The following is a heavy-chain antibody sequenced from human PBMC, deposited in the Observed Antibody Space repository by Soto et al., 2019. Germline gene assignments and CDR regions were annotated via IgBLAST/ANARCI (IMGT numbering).Heavy chain of an antibody. Sequence: QVQLVQYGAEVKKPGSSVQVSCKASGGTFSSYTISWVRQAPGQGLEWMGRIIPILGIANYAQKFQGRVTITADKTTSTAYRELSSLRSEDTAVYYGATLRRDGYNDAFDIWGQGTMVTVSS. CDR1: GGTFSSYT. J-gene: IGHJ3*02. CDR2: IIPILGIA. D-gene: IGHD5-12*01. CDR3: ATLRRDGYNDAFDI. V-gene: IGHV1-69*02.